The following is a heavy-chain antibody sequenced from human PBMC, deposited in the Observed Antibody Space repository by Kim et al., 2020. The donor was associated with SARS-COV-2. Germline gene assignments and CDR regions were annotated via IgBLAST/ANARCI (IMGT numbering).Heavy chain of an antibody. V-gene: IGHV4-59*12. CDR2: IYYSGTT. Sequence: ETLSLTCTVSGDSFSSYYWSWIRQPPGKGLEWIGYIYYSGTTEYNPSLKSRVTLSVDTSKNQFSLKLTSVTAADTAVYYCAREGGRAFDIWGQGTMVT. CDR3: AREGGRAFDI. J-gene: IGHJ3*02. CDR1: GDSFSSYY.